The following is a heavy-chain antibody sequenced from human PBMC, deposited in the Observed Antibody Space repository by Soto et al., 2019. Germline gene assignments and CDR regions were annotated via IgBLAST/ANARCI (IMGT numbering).Heavy chain of an antibody. CDR1: GFTFSNYG. J-gene: IGHJ4*02. V-gene: IGHV3-30*18. D-gene: IGHD1-26*01. CDR3: AKGRVVGTTIVVPEFDY. CDR2: ISHHGSYK. Sequence: PGGSLRLSCAASGFTFSNYGMHWVRQAPGKGLEWVAVISHHGSYKSYADSVKGRFSISRDSSNSTLYLQMNSLRAEDTAVYYCAKGRVVGTTIVVPEFDYWGPGPLVTVSS.